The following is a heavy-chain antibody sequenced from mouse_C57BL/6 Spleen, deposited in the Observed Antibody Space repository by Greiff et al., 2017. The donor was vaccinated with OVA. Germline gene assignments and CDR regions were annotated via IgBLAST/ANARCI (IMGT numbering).Heavy chain of an antibody. CDR1: GYSITSGYY. V-gene: IGHV3-6*01. CDR3: ARARNNWAEDYAMDY. J-gene: IGHJ4*01. Sequence: EVQLQESGPGLVKPSQSLSLTCSVTGYSITSGYYWNWIRQFPGNKLEWMGYISYDGSNNYNPSLKNRISITRDTSKNQFFLKLNSVTTEDTATYYCARARNNWAEDYAMDYWGQGTSVTVSS. D-gene: IGHD4-1*01. CDR2: ISYDGSN.